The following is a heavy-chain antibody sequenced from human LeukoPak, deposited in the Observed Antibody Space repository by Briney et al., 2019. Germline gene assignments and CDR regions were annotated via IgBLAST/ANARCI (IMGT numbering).Heavy chain of an antibody. J-gene: IGHJ4*02. D-gene: IGHD6-19*01. CDR2: IKQDGSDK. CDR1: GFTFNSYW. CDR3: ARYNSAWKTDDY. Sequence: AGGSLRLSCAASGFTFNSYWMTWVRQAPVKGLEWVADIKQDGSDKYYAGSVKGRFTISRDNAKNSLYLQMNSLRAEDTAVYFCARYNSAWKTDDYWGQGTLVTVSS. V-gene: IGHV3-7*03.